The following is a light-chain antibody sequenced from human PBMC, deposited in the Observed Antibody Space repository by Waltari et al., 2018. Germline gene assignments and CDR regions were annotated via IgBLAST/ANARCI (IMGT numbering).Light chain of an antibody. V-gene: IGLV4-69*01. CDR3: QTGGHGTWV. J-gene: IGLJ3*02. CDR2: VNSDGSH. Sequence: QLVLPQSPSASASLGASVKLTCTLSSGHSSNIIAWLQQQPEKGPRYLMKVNSDGSHSKGGEIPDRFSGSSSGAERYLTISTVQSEDEADYYCQTGGHGTWVFGGGTKLTVL. CDR1: SGHSSNI.